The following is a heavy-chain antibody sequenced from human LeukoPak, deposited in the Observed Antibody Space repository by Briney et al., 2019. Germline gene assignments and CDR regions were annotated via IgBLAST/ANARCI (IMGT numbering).Heavy chain of an antibody. CDR2: IHSDGSIT. CDR1: GFTFSSYW. V-gene: IGHV3-74*01. D-gene: IGHD3-16*01. Sequence: GGSLRLSCAVSGFTFSSYWMHWVRQAPGKGLVWVSCIHSDGSITTYADSVKGRFTISRDNAKNMLYLQMNSLRAEDTAVYYCARCRQLGIFDYWGQGTLVTVSS. CDR3: ARCRQLGIFDY. J-gene: IGHJ4*02.